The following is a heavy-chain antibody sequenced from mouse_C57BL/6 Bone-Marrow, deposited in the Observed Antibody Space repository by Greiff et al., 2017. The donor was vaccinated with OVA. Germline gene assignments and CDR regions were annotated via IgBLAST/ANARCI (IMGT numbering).Heavy chain of an antibody. D-gene: IGHD2-4*01. J-gene: IGHJ2*01. V-gene: IGHV14-4*01. CDR2: IDPENGDT. CDR3: TTPPYYDYEGY. CDR1: GFNIKDDD. Sequence: VQLQQSGAELVRPGASVKLSCTASGFNIKDDDMHWVKQRPEQGLEWIGWIDPENGDTEYASKFQGKATITADKSSNTAYLQLSSLTSEDTAVYYCTTPPYYDYEGYWGQGTTLTVSS.